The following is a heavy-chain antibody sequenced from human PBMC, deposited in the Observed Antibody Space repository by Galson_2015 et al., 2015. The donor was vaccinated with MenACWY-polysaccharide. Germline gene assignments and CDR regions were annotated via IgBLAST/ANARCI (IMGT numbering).Heavy chain of an antibody. D-gene: IGHD6-13*01. V-gene: IGHV3-23*01. CDR2: ISGSGGST. Sequence: SLRLSCAASGFTFASYAMSWVRQAPGRGLEWVSGISGSGGSTYYVDSVKGRFTISREPSKNTLYLQMNSLRAEDTAVYYCAKAKYSSSWFGPNFDSWGQGTLVTVSS. J-gene: IGHJ4*02. CDR1: GFTFASYA. CDR3: AKAKYSSSWFGPNFDS.